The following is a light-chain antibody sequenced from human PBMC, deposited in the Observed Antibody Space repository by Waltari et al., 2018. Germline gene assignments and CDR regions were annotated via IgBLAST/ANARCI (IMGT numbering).Light chain of an antibody. CDR3: LQRSLWPWT. J-gene: IGKJ1*01. CDR1: PTVSTY. Sequence: IVLTQSPATLSLSPGESATLSCRASPTVSTYLAWFQQKPGQAPRLLIYDASNRAPGIPARFSGSGSGTDFSLTISSLEPEDFAVYYCLQRSLWPWTFGQGTKVAVK. CDR2: DAS. V-gene: IGKV3-11*01.